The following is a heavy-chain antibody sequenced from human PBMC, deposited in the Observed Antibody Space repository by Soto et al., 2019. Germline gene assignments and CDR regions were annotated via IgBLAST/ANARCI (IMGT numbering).Heavy chain of an antibody. V-gene: IGHV3-23*01. CDR3: AKDWSIAARLREYFDY. Sequence: PGGSLRLSCAASGFTFSSYAMSWVRQAPGKGLEWVSAISGSGGSTYYADSVKGRFTISRDNSKNTLYLQMNSLRAEDTAVYYCAKDWSIAARLREYFDYWGQGTLVIVSS. J-gene: IGHJ4*02. D-gene: IGHD6-6*01. CDR1: GFTFSSYA. CDR2: ISGSGGST.